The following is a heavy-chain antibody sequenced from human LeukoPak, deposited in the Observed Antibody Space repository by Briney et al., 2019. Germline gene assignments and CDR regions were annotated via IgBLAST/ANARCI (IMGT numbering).Heavy chain of an antibody. CDR2: LNPNSGNT. J-gene: IGHJ5*02. CDR1: GYTFINYD. Sequence: ASVKVSCKTSGYTFINYDINWVRQASGQGLEWMGWLNPNSGNTGYAQMFRGRVTITSSPSTSTVFMELGSLTSEDTAVYYCARGGTSAAARRFDPWGQGTLVTVSS. CDR3: ARGGTSAAARRFDP. V-gene: IGHV1-8*01. D-gene: IGHD6-13*01.